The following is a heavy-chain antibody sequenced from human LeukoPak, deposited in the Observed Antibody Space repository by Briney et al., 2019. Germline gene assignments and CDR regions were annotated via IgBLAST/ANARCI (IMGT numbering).Heavy chain of an antibody. J-gene: IGHJ4*02. D-gene: IGHD2-2*01. Sequence: PGGSLRLSCAASGFRFTSYWMTWVRQAPGKGLEWVGNIGQDGSVKNYADSVKGRFTISRDNAKNSVFLQMNSLRAEDTAVYYCARGSATSVGVDYWGQGTLVTVSS. CDR3: ARGSATSVGVDY. CDR1: GFRFTSYW. V-gene: IGHV3-7*01. CDR2: IGQDGSVK.